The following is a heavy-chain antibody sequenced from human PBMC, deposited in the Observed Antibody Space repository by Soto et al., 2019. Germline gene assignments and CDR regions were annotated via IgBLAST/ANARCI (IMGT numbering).Heavy chain of an antibody. CDR1: GFTFSSYA. Sequence: EVQVLESGGGLVQPGGSLRLSCAASGFTFSSYAMSWVRQAPGQGLEWVSAISGSGSNPYYADSVKGRFTISRDKXXNTXXXXMNSLRXXXXXXXXXXXXXXXXXRXGFDHWGQGTLVTVSS. V-gene: IGHV3-23*01. CDR3: XXXXXXXXRXGFDH. J-gene: IGHJ4*02. CDR2: ISGSGSNP.